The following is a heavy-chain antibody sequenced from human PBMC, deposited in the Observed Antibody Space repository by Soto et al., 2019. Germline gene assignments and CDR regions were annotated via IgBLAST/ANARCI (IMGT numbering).Heavy chain of an antibody. D-gene: IGHD6-19*01. V-gene: IGHV3-21*01. J-gene: IGHJ5*02. CDR2: ISSSSSYI. CDR3: ARDLIAVAGDSWFDP. Sequence: GGSLRLSCAASGFTFSSYSMNWVRQAPGKGLEWVSSISSSSSYIYYADSVKGRFTISRDNAKNSLYLQMNSLRAEDTAVYYCARDLIAVAGDSWFDPWGRGTLVTVSS. CDR1: GFTFSSYS.